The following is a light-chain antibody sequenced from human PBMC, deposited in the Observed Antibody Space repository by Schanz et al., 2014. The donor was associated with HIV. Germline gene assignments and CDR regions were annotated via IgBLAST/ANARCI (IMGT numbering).Light chain of an antibody. CDR3: AAWDDSLSGYVA. V-gene: IGLV1-47*01. Sequence: QSVLTQPPSASGTPGQRVTISCSGASSNIGSNYVYWYQQLPGTAPRLLIYRDNRRPSGVPDRFSGSKSGTSASLAISGLRSEDEADYYCAAWDDSLSGYVAFGGGTKLTVL. CDR2: RDN. J-gene: IGLJ2*01. CDR1: SSNIGSNY.